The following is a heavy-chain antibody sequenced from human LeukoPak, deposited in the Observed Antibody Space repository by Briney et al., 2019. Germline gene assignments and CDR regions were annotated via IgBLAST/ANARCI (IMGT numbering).Heavy chain of an antibody. V-gene: IGHV1-2*02. Sequence: ASVKVSCKASGYTFTGYYMHWVRQAPGQGLEWMGWINPNSGGTNYAQKFQGRVTMTRDTSISTAYVELSRLRSDDTAVYYCAREQGADPNFDYWGQGTLVTVSS. CDR1: GYTFTGYY. J-gene: IGHJ4*02. CDR2: INPNSGGT. CDR3: AREQGADPNFDY. D-gene: IGHD6-19*01.